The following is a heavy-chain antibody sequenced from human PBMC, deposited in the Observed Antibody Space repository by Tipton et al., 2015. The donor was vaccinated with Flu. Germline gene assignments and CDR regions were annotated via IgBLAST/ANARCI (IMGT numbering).Heavy chain of an antibody. Sequence: TLSLTCTVSGGSISRYYWSWVRQTPGKGLEWIGYIYYSGSTSYNSSLMSRVTISVDTSKDQFSLNLYSVTAADTAIYYCARWYCGTGRCYSYNFDHWGPGILVTVSS. CDR2: IYYSGST. D-gene: IGHD2-15*01. V-gene: IGHV4-59*08. CDR3: ARWYCGTGRCYSYNFDH. J-gene: IGHJ4*02. CDR1: GGSISRYY.